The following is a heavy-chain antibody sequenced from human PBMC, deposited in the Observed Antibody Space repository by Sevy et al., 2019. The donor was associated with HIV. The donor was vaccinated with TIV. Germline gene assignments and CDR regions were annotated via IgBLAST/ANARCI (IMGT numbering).Heavy chain of an antibody. Sequence: GGCLRLSCAASGFTFSSYAMSWVRQAPGKGLEWVSAISGSGGSTYYADSVKGRFTISRDNSKNTLYLQMNSLRAEDTAVYYCAKDYSSSWYELDYWGQGTLVTVSS. J-gene: IGHJ4*02. V-gene: IGHV3-23*01. D-gene: IGHD6-13*01. CDR3: AKDYSSSWYELDY. CDR2: ISGSGGST. CDR1: GFTFSSYA.